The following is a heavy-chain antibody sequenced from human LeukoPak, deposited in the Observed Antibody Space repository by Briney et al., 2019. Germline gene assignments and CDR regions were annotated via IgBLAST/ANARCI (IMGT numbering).Heavy chain of an antibody. V-gene: IGHV4-34*01. J-gene: IGHJ4*02. CDR2: INHSGST. CDR3: ARGRPKNRYGDYAFDY. CDR1: GGSFSGYY. D-gene: IGHD4-17*01. Sequence: SGTLSLTCAVYGGSFSGYYWSWIRQPPGKGLEWIGEINHSGSTNYNPSLKSRVTISVDTSKNQFSLKLSSVTAADTAVYYCARGRPKNRYGDYAFDYWGQGTLVTVSS.